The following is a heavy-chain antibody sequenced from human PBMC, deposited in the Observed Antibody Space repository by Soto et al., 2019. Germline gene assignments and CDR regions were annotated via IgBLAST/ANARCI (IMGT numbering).Heavy chain of an antibody. CDR3: ARLGPYGSESYSFRYNRFDP. J-gene: IGHJ5*02. CDR2: IYSGGSS. Sequence: PGGSLRLSCTTSGFTVSSSHMTWVRQVPGKGLEWVSVIYSGGSSYYAVSVQGRFTISRDNSKNTVYLQMNSLRGEDTAMYYCARLGPYGSESYSFRYNRFDPWGQGT. D-gene: IGHD3-10*01. V-gene: IGHV3-53*01. CDR1: GFTVSSSH.